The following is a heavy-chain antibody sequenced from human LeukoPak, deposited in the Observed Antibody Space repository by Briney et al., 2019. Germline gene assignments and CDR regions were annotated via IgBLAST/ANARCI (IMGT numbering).Heavy chain of an antibody. CDR3: ARALSRIAAAGTSGADY. D-gene: IGHD6-13*01. Sequence: GRSLRLSCAASGFTFSSYAMHWVRQAPGKGLEWVAVISYDGSNKYYADSVKGRFTISRDNSKNTLYLQMNSLRAEDTAVYCCARALSRIAAAGTSGADYWGQGTLVTVSS. CDR2: ISYDGSNK. V-gene: IGHV3-30*04. J-gene: IGHJ4*02. CDR1: GFTFSSYA.